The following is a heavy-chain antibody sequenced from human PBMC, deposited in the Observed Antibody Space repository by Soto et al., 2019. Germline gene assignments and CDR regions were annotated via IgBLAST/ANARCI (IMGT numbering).Heavy chain of an antibody. CDR1: GFTFSSYW. J-gene: IGHJ6*02. V-gene: IGHV3-74*01. Sequence: EVQLVESGGGLAQPGGSLRLSCGASGFTFSSYWMHWVRQAPGKGLVWVSRINSDGSSTTYADSVKGRFTISRDNAKNTLYLQMDSLRAEDTAVYYCARDPPSFYDVYGMDVWGQGTTVTVSS. D-gene: IGHD3-3*01. CDR2: INSDGSST. CDR3: ARDPPSFYDVYGMDV.